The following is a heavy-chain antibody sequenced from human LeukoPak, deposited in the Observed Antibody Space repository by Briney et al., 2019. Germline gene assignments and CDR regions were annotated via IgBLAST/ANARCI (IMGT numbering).Heavy chain of an antibody. Sequence: SETLSLTCTVSGGSISSYYWSWIRQPPGKGLEWIGSIYHSGSTYYNPSLKSRVTIPVDTSKNQFSLKLSSVTAADTAVYYCASLYYYDSSGYYRTFDYWGQGTLVTVSS. J-gene: IGHJ4*02. D-gene: IGHD3-22*01. CDR2: IYHSGST. CDR3: ASLYYYDSSGYYRTFDY. V-gene: IGHV4-59*08. CDR1: GGSISSYY.